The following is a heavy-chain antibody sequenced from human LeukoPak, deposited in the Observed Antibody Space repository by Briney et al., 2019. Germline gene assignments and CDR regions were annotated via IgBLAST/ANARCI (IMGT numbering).Heavy chain of an antibody. V-gene: IGHV4-59*01. Sequence: PSETLSLTCAVSDASISTYYWTWIRQTPGKGLEWIAYISDTGGPNYNPSLKSRVTISLDTSRKEFSLRVSSVTAADTAVYYCAAYSGSYGFDFWGQGTLVTVSS. CDR1: DASISTYY. J-gene: IGHJ4*02. D-gene: IGHD1-26*01. CDR3: AAYSGSYGFDF. CDR2: ISDTGGP.